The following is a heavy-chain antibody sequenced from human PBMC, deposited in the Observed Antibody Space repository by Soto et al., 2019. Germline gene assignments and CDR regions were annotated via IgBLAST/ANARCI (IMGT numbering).Heavy chain of an antibody. CDR2: IIPIFGTA. J-gene: IGHJ6*02. CDR1: GGTVSSYG. D-gene: IGHD5-12*01. Sequence: QVQLVQSGAEVKKPGSSVKVSCKASGGTVSSYGISWVRQAPGQGLEWMGGIIPIFGTANYAQKFQGRVTLTAEDSTNTAYMELSSPRSEDTAVYYCASSVAKYNYYGMDVWGQGTTVIVSS. CDR3: ASSVAKYNYYGMDV. V-gene: IGHV1-69*12.